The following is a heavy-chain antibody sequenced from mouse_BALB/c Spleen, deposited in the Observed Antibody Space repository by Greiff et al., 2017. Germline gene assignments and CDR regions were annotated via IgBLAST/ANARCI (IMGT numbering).Heavy chain of an antibody. CDR2: IWGGGST. D-gene: IGHD2-1*01. CDR3: AKGNGNYPYAMDY. CDR1: GFSLTDYG. V-gene: IGHV2-6-5*01. J-gene: IGHJ4*01. Sequence: VNLVESGPGLVAPSQSLSITCTVSGFSLTDYGVSWIRQPPGKGLEWLGVIWGGGSTYYNSALKSRLSISKDNSKSQVFLKMNSLQTDDTAMYYCAKGNGNYPYAMDYWGQGTSVTVSS.